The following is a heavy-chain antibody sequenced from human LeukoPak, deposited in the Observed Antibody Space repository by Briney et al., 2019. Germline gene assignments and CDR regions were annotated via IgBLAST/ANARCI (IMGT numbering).Heavy chain of an antibody. J-gene: IGHJ4*02. Sequence: ASVKVSCKASGGTFSSYAISWVRQAPGQGLEWMGGIIPIFGTANYAQKFQGRVTITTDESTSTAYMELSSLRSEDTAVYYCARDGGYSGSVWSGFDYWGQCTLVTVSS. CDR3: ARDGGYSGSVWSGFDY. CDR1: GGTFSSYA. V-gene: IGHV1-69*05. CDR2: IIPIFGTA. D-gene: IGHD3-3*01.